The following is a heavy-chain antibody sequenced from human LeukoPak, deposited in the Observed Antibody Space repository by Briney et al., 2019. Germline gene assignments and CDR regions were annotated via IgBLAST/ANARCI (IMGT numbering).Heavy chain of an antibody. CDR2: ISGSGGTT. V-gene: IGHV3-23*01. D-gene: IGHD6-19*01. CDR3: ARPSITVAETAADH. J-gene: IGHJ4*02. Sequence: GGSLRLSCAASGFTFSSYARSWVRQAPGKGLEWVSVISGSGGTTDYADSVKGRFTISRDNSKNSLYLQMNSLRAEDTAVYFCARPSITVAETAADHWGQGTLVTVSS. CDR1: GFTFSSYA.